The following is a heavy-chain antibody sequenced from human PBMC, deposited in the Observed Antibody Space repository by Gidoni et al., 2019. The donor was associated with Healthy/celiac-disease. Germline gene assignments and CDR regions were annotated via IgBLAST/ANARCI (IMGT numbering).Heavy chain of an antibody. D-gene: IGHD5-12*01. V-gene: IGHV3-23*01. Sequence: EVQLLESVGGLVQPGGSLRLSCAASGFTFSSYAMSWVRQAPGKGLEWVSAISGSGGSTYYADSVKGRFTITKDNSKNTLYLQMNGLRAEDTAVYYCAKVGDGYNFDYWGQGTLVTVSS. CDR2: ISGSGGST. J-gene: IGHJ4*02. CDR1: GFTFSSYA. CDR3: AKVGDGYNFDY.